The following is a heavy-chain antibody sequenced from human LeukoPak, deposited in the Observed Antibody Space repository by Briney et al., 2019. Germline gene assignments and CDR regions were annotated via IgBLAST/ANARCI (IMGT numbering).Heavy chain of an antibody. D-gene: IGHD1-14*01. CDR3: ATSRTSDY. V-gene: IGHV3-7*03. CDR1: GFTFSSYW. Sequence: PGGSLRLSCAASGFTFSSYWMSWVRQAPGKGLEWVAIIKQDGSEKYYVDSVKGRFTISRDNAEKSLYLQMNSPRAEDTAVYYCATSRTSDYWGQGTLVTVSS. CDR2: IKQDGSEK. J-gene: IGHJ4*02.